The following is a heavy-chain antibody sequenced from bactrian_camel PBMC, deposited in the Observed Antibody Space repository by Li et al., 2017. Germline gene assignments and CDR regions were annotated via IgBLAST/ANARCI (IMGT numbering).Heavy chain of an antibody. CDR2: IESDGST. V-gene: IGHV3S53*01. J-gene: IGHJ4*01. D-gene: IGHD1*01. CDR1: GINSYC. CDR3: AAGDEVGGNCPYNY. Sequence: HVQLVESGGGSVQVGGSLTLSCAFSGINSYCLGWFRQPLGKEVEGVAGIESDGSTSYADSVKGRFTISEDSAKNTLYLQMTNLNAEDTAMYYCAAGDEVGGNCPYNYWGQGTQVTVS.